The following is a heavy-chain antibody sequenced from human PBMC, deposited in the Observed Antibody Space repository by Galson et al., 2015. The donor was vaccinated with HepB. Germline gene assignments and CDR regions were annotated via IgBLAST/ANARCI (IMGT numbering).Heavy chain of an antibody. CDR3: AKAETYYYDSSGYYFDY. J-gene: IGHJ4*02. D-gene: IGHD3-22*01. CDR2: ISYDGSNK. V-gene: IGHV3-30*18. Sequence: SLRLSCAASGFTFSSYGMHWVRQAPGKGLEWEAVISYDGSNKYYADSVKGRFTISRDNSKNTLYLQMNSLRAEGTAVYYCAKAETYYYDSSGYYFDYWGQGTLVTVSS. CDR1: GFTFSSYG.